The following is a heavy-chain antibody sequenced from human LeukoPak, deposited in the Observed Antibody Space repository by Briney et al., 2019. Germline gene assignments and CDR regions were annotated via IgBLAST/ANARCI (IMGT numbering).Heavy chain of an antibody. CDR2: MNPNSGNT. D-gene: IGHD2-2*01. CDR1: GYTFTSYD. J-gene: IGHJ5*02. CDR3: ARGARVGTSFWFDP. V-gene: IGHV1-8*01. Sequence: ASVKVSCKASGYTFTSYDISWVRQATGQGLEWMGWMNPNSGNTGYAQKFQGRVTMTRNTSISTAYMELSSLRSEDTAVYYCARGARVGTSFWFDPWGQGTLVTVSS.